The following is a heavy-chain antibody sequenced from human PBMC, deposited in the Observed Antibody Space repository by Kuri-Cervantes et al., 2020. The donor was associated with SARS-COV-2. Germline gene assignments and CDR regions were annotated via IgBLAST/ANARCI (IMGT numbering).Heavy chain of an antibody. V-gene: IGHV4-34*01. CDR3: ASTSYDFWSGYYRSSRKFDY. CDR1: GGSFSGYY. D-gene: IGHD3-3*01. Sequence: GSLRLSCAVYGGSFSGYYWSWIRQPPGKGLEWIGEINHSGSTNYNPSLKSRVTISVDTSKNQFSLKLSSVTAADTAVYYCASTSYDFWSGYYRSSRKFDYWGQGTRVTGSS. CDR2: INHSGST. J-gene: IGHJ4*02.